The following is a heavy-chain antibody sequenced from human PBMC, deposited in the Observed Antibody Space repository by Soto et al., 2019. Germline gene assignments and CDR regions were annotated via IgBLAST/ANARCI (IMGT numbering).Heavy chain of an antibody. CDR1: GFTFSDHY. Sequence: PGGPLRLSCAASGFTFSDHYMDWVRQAPGKGLDWVGRIRNRPNSYTTHYAASVKGRFAVLRDDSENLVYLQMNDLKTEVTAVYYCVRDSGRGFYFDYWGQGAQVTVSS. V-gene: IGHV3-72*01. J-gene: IGHJ4*02. D-gene: IGHD3-10*01. CDR3: VRDSGRGFYFDY. CDR2: IRNRPNSYTT.